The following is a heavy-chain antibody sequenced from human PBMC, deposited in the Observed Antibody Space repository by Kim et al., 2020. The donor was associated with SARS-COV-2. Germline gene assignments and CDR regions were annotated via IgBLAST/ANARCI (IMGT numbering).Heavy chain of an antibody. V-gene: IGHV4-39*07. Sequence: SETLSLTCTVSGGSISSSSYYWGWIRQPPGKGLEWIGSIYYSGSTYYNPSLKSRVTISVDTSKNQFSLKLSSVTAADTAVYYCAGDSIAARPWYFDLWGRGTLVTVSS. CDR3: AGDSIAARPWYFDL. CDR2: IYYSGST. J-gene: IGHJ2*01. CDR1: GGSISSSSYY. D-gene: IGHD6-6*01.